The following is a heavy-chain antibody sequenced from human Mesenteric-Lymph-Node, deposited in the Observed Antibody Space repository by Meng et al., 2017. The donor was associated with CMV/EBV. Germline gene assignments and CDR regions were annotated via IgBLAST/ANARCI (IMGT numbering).Heavy chain of an antibody. V-gene: IGHV4-39*07. J-gene: IGHJ6*02. D-gene: IGHD3-3*01. CDR2: IYYSGTT. Sequence: SETLSLTCSVSGGSISSSNYYWAWLRQPPGKGLEWIGSIYYSGTTYYNPSLMSRVSISVDTSKNQFSLNLSSVTAADTAVYYCARLSLTNGDFWSGYNDYYGMDVWGQGTTVTVSS. CDR1: GGSISSSNYY. CDR3: ARLSLTNGDFWSGYNDYYGMDV.